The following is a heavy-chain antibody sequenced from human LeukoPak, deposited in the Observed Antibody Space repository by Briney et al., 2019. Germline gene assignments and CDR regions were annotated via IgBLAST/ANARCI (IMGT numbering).Heavy chain of an antibody. CDR3: ARTTYLLEWLSFDY. V-gene: IGHV4-4*07. CDR2: IHPSGST. CDR1: GGSMSNYY. D-gene: IGHD3-3*01. Sequence: SETLSLTCTVSGGSMSNYYWSWIRQPAGKGLEWIGRIHPSGSTNYNPSLKSRLTMSLDTSKSQFSVRLSSVTAADTAVYYCARTTYLLEWLSFDYWGQGTLVTVS. J-gene: IGHJ4*02.